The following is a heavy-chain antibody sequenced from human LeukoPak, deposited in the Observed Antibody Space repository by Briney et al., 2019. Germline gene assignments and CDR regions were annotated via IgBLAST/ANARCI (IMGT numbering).Heavy chain of an antibody. CDR3: ARVLRYCSGGNCYSGGLGYMDV. D-gene: IGHD2-15*01. J-gene: IGHJ6*03. Sequence: GGSLRLSCAASGFTFSDYNMRWIRQAPGKGLEWVSSISRSGSTKYYADSVKGRFTISRDNAKNSLYLQMNSLRAEDTAVYYCARVLRYCSGGNCYSGGLGYMDVWGKGTTVTISS. CDR2: ISRSGSTK. V-gene: IGHV3-11*01. CDR1: GFTFSDYN.